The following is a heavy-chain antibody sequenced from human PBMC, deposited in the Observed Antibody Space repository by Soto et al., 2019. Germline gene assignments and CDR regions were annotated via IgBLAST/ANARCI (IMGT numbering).Heavy chain of an antibody. Sequence: QVQLVQSGAEVKRPGSSVKVSCKASGDTFAFYSINWVRQAPGLGLEWMGRINPILSMSNYAQRFQGRVTMTADKAPSQAYIVLNRLRSEDTGMYYCAASYGSGYRALDYWGQGALVTVSS. CDR1: GDTFAFYS. CDR3: AASYGSGYRALDY. V-gene: IGHV1-69*02. J-gene: IGHJ4*02. D-gene: IGHD3-10*01. CDR2: INPILSMS.